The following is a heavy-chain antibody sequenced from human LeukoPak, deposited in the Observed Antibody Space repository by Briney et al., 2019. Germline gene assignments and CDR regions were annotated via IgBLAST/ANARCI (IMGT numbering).Heavy chain of an antibody. CDR2: ISSSGNAI. CDR3: ARSPKDATAP. D-gene: IGHD2-15*01. J-gene: IGHJ5*02. CDR1: GFTFSNYE. Sequence: GGSLRLSCVTSGFTFSNYEMNWVRQVPGKGLEYVSYISSSGNAIHYADSVKGRFTISRDNAKNSVYLQMSSLRAEDTAVYYCARSPKDATAPWGQGTLVTVSS. V-gene: IGHV3-48*03.